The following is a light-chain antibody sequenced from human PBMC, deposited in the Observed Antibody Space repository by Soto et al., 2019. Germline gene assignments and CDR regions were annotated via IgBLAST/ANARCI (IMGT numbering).Light chain of an antibody. CDR2: DAS. CDR1: QSVSSY. V-gene: IGKV3-11*01. Sequence: EIVLTQSPATLSLSPGERATLSCRASQSVSSYLAWYQQKPGQPPTLLIYDASNRATGIPARFSGSGSGTDFTLTISSLEPEDFAVYYCQQRSNWLLTFGGGTKVEIK. J-gene: IGKJ4*01. CDR3: QQRSNWLLT.